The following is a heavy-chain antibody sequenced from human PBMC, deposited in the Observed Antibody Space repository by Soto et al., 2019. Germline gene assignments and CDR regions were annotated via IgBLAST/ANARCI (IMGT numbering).Heavy chain of an antibody. CDR3: ARGSPTTVTTWFDS. Sequence: QLQLVQSGAEVKKPGSSVKVSCKASGGTFSNFAINWVRQAPGQGLEWMGGIIPVCGKAKYAQKFQGRVQFTADESTSTAYMEVNSLTSEDTAGYYCARGSPTTVTTWFDSWGQGTLVTVSS. CDR2: IIPVCGKA. J-gene: IGHJ5*01. D-gene: IGHD4-17*01. CDR1: GGTFSNFA. V-gene: IGHV1-69*01.